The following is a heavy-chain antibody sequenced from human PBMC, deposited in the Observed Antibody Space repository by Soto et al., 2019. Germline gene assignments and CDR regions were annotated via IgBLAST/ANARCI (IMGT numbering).Heavy chain of an antibody. CDR1: GFTFSSYS. CDR2: ISSSSSTI. V-gene: IGHV3-48*01. D-gene: IGHD5-12*01. Sequence: EVQLVESGGGLVQPGGSLRLSCAASGFTFSSYSMNWVRQAPGKGLEWVSYISSSSSTIYYADSVKGRFTISRDNAKNSLYLQINSLRAEDTAVYYCASQSSEWLLVASWGQGTLVTVSS. J-gene: IGHJ4*02. CDR3: ASQSSEWLLVAS.